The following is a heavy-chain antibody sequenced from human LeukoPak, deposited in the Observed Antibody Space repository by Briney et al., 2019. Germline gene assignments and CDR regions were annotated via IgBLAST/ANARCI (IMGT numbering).Heavy chain of an antibody. Sequence: GGSLRLSCAASGFTFSSYEMNWVRQAPGKGLEWVSYISSSGSTIYYADSVKGRFTISRDNAKNTLYLQMNSLRAEDTAVYYCARAFKNNNWFDPWGQGTLVTVSS. V-gene: IGHV3-48*03. J-gene: IGHJ5*02. CDR2: ISSSGSTI. CDR1: GFTFSSYE. CDR3: ARAFKNNNWFDP. D-gene: IGHD2/OR15-2a*01.